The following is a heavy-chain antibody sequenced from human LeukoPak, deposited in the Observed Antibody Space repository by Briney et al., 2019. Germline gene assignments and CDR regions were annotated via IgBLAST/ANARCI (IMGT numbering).Heavy chain of an antibody. D-gene: IGHD7-27*01. CDR3: ARDQTGDGFDY. V-gene: IGHV1-2*02. CDR2: INPNSGAT. Sequence: VASVKVSCKASGYTFTAYYVNWVRQPPGQGLQRMGWINPNSGATNYAQKFQGRVTMTRDTSISTAYMELSRLRSDDTAVYYCARDQTGDGFDYWGQGTLVTVSS. J-gene: IGHJ4*02. CDR1: GYTFTAYY.